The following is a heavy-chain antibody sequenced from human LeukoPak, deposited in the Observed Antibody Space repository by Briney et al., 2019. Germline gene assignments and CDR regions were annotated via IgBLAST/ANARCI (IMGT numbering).Heavy chain of an antibody. CDR2: TSGNGGTT. CDR1: GFTFSSYS. V-gene: IGHV3-23*01. Sequence: GGSLRLSCAASGFTFSSYSMNWVRQAPGKGLEWVSGTSGNGGTTNDADSVKGRFTVSRDNSKNTLYLQMNSLRAEDTAVYYCAIANAYSSSSCPDYWXXXTLVTVSS. J-gene: IGHJ4*01. CDR3: AIANAYSSSSCPDY. D-gene: IGHD6-6*01.